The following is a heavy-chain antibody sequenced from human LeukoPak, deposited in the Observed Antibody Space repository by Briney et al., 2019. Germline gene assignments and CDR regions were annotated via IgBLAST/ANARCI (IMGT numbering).Heavy chain of an antibody. CDR2: ISYSWST. V-gene: IGHV4-30-4*07. D-gene: IGHD3-10*01. Sequence: KPSETLSLTCAVSGGSISSGGYSWNWIRQPPGKGLEWIGYISYSWSTYYNPSLKSRVTISGDTSKNQFSLKLTSVTAADTAVYYCARGEYYYGSGSFDYWGQGTLVTVSS. CDR3: ARGEYYYGSGSFDY. CDR1: GGSISSGGYS. J-gene: IGHJ4*02.